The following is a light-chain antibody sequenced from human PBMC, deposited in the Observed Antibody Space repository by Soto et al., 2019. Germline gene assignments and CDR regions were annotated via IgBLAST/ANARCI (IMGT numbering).Light chain of an antibody. CDR3: QQYNNWPT. CDR2: GAS. Sequence: EIVMTQSPATLSVSPGERATLSCRASQSVSSNLAWYQQKPGQAPRLLIYGASTRATGIPARFSGSGSGTEFTLTISSLQSEDFAVYYCQQYNNWPTCGQGTKVELK. J-gene: IGKJ1*01. CDR1: QSVSSN. V-gene: IGKV3-15*01.